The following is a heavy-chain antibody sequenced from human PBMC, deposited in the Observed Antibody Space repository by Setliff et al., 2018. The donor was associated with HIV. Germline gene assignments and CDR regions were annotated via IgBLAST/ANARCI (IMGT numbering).Heavy chain of an antibody. CDR3: ARAEVAMVRGHDY. Sequence: GGSLRLSCAASGLIFSSYEMNWVRQAPGKGLEWISFIGGHGSIIHYADSVKGRCTISRDNAKNSVYLQMHSLRVEDPAVYYCARAEVAMVRGHDYWGQGTLVTVSS. J-gene: IGHJ4*02. D-gene: IGHD3-10*01. V-gene: IGHV3-48*03. CDR1: GLIFSSYE. CDR2: IGGHGSII.